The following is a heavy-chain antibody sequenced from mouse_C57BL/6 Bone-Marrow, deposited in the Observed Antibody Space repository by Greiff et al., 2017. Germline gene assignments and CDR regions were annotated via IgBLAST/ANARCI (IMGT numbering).Heavy chain of an antibody. CDR3: AREDSSGYAWFAY. CDR1: GYTFTGYW. D-gene: IGHD3-2*02. J-gene: IGHJ3*01. Sequence: VQLQQSGAELMKPGASVKLSCKATGYTFTGYWIEWVKQRPGHGLEWIGEILPGSGSTNYNEKFKGKATFTADTSSNTAYMQLSSLTTEDSAFYYCAREDSSGYAWFAYWGQGTLVTVSA. V-gene: IGHV1-9*01. CDR2: ILPGSGST.